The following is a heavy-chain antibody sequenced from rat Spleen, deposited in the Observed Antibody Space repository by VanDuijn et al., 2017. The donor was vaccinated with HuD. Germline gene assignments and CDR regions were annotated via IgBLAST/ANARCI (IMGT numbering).Heavy chain of an antibody. CDR3: ATYGGFIDY. D-gene: IGHD1-11*01. Sequence: EVQLVESGGGLVQPGRSMKLSCAASGFTFSNYDMAWVRQAPTKGLEWVASISTSGTNTYYRDSVKGRFTISRDNAKSTLYLQMDSLRSEDTATYYCATYGGFIDYWGQGVVVTVSS. J-gene: IGHJ2*01. CDR2: ISTSGTNT. V-gene: IGHV5-25*01. CDR1: GFTFSNYD.